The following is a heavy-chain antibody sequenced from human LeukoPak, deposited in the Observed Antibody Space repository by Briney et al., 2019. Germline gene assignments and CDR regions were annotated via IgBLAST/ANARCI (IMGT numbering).Heavy chain of an antibody. J-gene: IGHJ3*02. CDR2: ISAYNGNT. V-gene: IGHV1-18*01. CDR3: ARALNRQGSYSRSRAFDI. CDR1: GYTFSSYD. Sequence: GASVKLLCNVWGYTFSSYDIRWVRQASGQGLVGMGWISAYNGNTHYAQKLGGRVNMTTDTSTSTAYMELRSLRADDTAVYYCARALNRQGSYSRSRAFDIWGQGTMVTVSS. D-gene: IGHD3-10*01.